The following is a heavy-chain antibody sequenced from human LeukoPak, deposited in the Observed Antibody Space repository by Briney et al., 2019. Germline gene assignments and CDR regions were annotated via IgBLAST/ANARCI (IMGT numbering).Heavy chain of an antibody. CDR1: GDSISSSNYD. D-gene: IGHD1-26*01. Sequence: SETLSLTCNVSGDSISSSNYDWGWIRQTPGKGLEWIGSIFYSGSTYYTPSLKSRVTMALDMSKNHFSLRLTSVTAADTAVYYCARQVAIVEPTDPNWFDSWGQGTLVTVSS. J-gene: IGHJ5*01. CDR3: ARQVAIVEPTDPNWFDS. V-gene: IGHV4-39*07. CDR2: IFYSGST.